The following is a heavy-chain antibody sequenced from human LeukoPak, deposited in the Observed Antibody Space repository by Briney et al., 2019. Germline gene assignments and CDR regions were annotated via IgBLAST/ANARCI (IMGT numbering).Heavy chain of an antibody. J-gene: IGHJ4*02. CDR2: ISAYNGVT. CDR1: GYTFTNYG. V-gene: IGHV1-18*04. Sequence: GASVKVSCKASGYTFTNYGVSWLRQAPGQGLEWMGWISAYNGVTKYSLKIQGRVTMTTDTSTSTAYMELRSLRSDDTAVYYCARDYDISGYYYGGYWGQGTLVTVSS. CDR3: ARDYDISGYYYGGY. D-gene: IGHD3-22*01.